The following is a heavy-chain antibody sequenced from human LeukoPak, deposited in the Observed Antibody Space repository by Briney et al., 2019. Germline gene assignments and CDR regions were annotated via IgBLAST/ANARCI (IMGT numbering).Heavy chain of an antibody. CDR2: IIPIFGTA. D-gene: IGHD6-13*01. Sequence: SVKVSCKASGGTFSSYAISWVRQAPGQGLEWMGGIIPIFGTANYAQKFQGRVTITADESTSTAYMELSSLRSEDTAVYYCASARPVAAAFDYWGQGTLVTVSS. CDR1: GGTFSSYA. J-gene: IGHJ4*02. V-gene: IGHV1-69*13. CDR3: ASARPVAAAFDY.